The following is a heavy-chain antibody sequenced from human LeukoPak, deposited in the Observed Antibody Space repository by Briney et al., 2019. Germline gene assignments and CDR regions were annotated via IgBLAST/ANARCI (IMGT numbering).Heavy chain of an antibody. CDR3: ARRAGYYGSAVAFDI. D-gene: IGHD3-10*01. V-gene: IGHV4-39*01. Sequence: SETLSLTCTVSGGSISSRSYYWGWIRQPPGKGLEWIGSIYYSGSTYYNPSLKSRVTISVDTSKNQFSLKLRSVTAADTAVYYCARRAGYYGSAVAFDIWGQGTMVTVSS. CDR2: IYYSGST. CDR1: GGSISSRSYY. J-gene: IGHJ3*02.